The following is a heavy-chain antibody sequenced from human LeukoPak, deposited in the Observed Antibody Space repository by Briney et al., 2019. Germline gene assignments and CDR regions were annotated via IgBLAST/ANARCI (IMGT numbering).Heavy chain of an antibody. Sequence: ASVKVSCKASGGTFSSYAISWVRQAPGQGLEWMGGIIPIFGTANYAQKFQGRVTMTEDTSTDTAYMELSSLRSEDTAVYYCATRRYGAQGEVYWGQGTLVTVSS. CDR1: GGTFSSYA. D-gene: IGHD4-17*01. CDR3: ATRRYGAQGEVY. V-gene: IGHV1-69*06. CDR2: IIPIFGTA. J-gene: IGHJ4*02.